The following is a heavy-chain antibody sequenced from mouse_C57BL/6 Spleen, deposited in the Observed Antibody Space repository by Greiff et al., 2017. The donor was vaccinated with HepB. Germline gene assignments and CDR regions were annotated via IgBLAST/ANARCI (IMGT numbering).Heavy chain of an antibody. D-gene: IGHD1-1*01. CDR3: ARPITTVVGAMDY. CDR1: GFTFSSYG. Sequence: EVKVVVSGGDLVKPGGSLKLSCAASGFTFSSYGMSWVRQTPDKRLEWVATISSGGSYTYYPDSVKGRFTISRDNAKNTLYLQMSSLKSEDTAMYYCARPITTVVGAMDYWGQGTSVTVSS. J-gene: IGHJ4*01. CDR2: ISSGGSYT. V-gene: IGHV5-6*01.